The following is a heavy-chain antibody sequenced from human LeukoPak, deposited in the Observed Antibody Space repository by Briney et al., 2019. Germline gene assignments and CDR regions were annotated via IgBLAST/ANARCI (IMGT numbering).Heavy chain of an antibody. CDR2: INSDGTTT. Sequence: GGSLRLSCAASGFTFSSYWMHWVRQGPGKGLVWVARINSDGTTTNYADSVKGRFTISRDNARNTLYLQMNSLTADDTAVYYCARGYYSGSRIDYWGQGTLVTVSS. CDR1: GFTFSSYW. CDR3: ARGYYSGSRIDY. J-gene: IGHJ4*02. V-gene: IGHV3-74*01. D-gene: IGHD6-13*01.